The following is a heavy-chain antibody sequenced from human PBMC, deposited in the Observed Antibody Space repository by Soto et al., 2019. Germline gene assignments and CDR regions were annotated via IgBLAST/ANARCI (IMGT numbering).Heavy chain of an antibody. Sequence: GGSLRLSCAASGFTFSSYVINWVRQAPGKGLEWVSAISGSGGSTYYADSVKGRFTISRDNSKNTVYLQMNSLRAEDAAIYYCAKDRVSSSLRAQRDAFDVWGQGTVVTVSS. J-gene: IGHJ3*01. D-gene: IGHD6-13*01. V-gene: IGHV3-23*01. CDR2: ISGSGGST. CDR1: GFTFSSYV. CDR3: AKDRVSSSLRAQRDAFDV.